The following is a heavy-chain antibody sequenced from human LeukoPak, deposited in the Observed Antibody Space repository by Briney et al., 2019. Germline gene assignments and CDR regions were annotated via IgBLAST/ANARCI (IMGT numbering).Heavy chain of an antibody. V-gene: IGHV3-53*01. Sequence: GGSLRLSCAASGFTVSSNYMSWVRQAPGKGLEWVSVIYSGGSTYYAGSVKGRFTISRDNSKSTLYLQMNSLRAEDTAVYYCARGAGGTYLDYWGQGTLVTVSS. CDR3: ARGAGGTYLDY. CDR2: IYSGGST. J-gene: IGHJ4*02. D-gene: IGHD3-16*01. CDR1: GFTVSSNY.